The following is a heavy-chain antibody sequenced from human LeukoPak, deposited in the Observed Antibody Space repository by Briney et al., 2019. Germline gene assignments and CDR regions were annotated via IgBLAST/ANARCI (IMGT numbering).Heavy chain of an antibody. V-gene: IGHV3-7*01. CDR2: IKQDGSEK. J-gene: IGHJ4*02. CDR1: GFTFSSYW. CDR3: ARDPGGLWWLRPFDY. D-gene: IGHD5-12*01. Sequence: QTGGSLRLSCAASGFTFSSYWMSWVRQAPGKGLEWVANIKQDGSEKYYVDSVKGRFTISGDNAKNSLYLQMNSLRAEDTAVYYCARDPGGLWWLRPFDYWGQGTLVTVSS.